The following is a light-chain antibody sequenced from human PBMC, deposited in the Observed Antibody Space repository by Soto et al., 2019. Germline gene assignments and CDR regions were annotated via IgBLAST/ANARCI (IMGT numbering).Light chain of an antibody. CDR1: SGYSSYA. Sequence: QLVLTQSPSASASLGASVKLTCTLSSGYSSYAIAWHQQQSEKGPRYLMKLNSDGSHSKGDGIPDRFSGSSSGAERYLTISSLQSEDEADYYCQTWGTGIWVFGGGTKLTVL. CDR2: LNSDGSH. V-gene: IGLV4-69*01. CDR3: QTWGTGIWV. J-gene: IGLJ3*02.